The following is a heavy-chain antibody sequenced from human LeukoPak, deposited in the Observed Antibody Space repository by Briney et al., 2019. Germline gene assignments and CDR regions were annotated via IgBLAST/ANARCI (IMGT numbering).Heavy chain of an antibody. D-gene: IGHD3-22*01. CDR2: ISNDGSKK. CDR3: GGHFDRSGHYPIDY. Sequence: GGSLRLSCAASAFTFSNYALHWVRQAPGRGLEWLAAISNDGSKKYYADSVKGRFTISRDNSRNTLYLQMNSLRAEDTAVYFCGGHFDRSGHYPIDYWGPGTLVTVSS. CDR1: AFTFSNYA. V-gene: IGHV3-30-3*01. J-gene: IGHJ4*02.